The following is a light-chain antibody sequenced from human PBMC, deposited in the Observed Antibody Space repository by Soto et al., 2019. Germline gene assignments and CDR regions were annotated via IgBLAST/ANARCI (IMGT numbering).Light chain of an antibody. J-gene: IGKJ1*01. CDR2: AAS. CDR1: QSVGRN. CDR3: PQYTDWPWT. V-gene: IGKV3-15*01. Sequence: DIVMTQSPATLSVSPGERATLACRASQSVGRNLAWYQQKPGQAPRLLIYAASGRASDLPARFSGSGSGTEFTLTISSLQSEDFAVYYCPQYTDWPWTLGQGTKVDIK.